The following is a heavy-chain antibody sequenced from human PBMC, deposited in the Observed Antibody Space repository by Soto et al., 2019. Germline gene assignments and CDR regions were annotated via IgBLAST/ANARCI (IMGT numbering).Heavy chain of an antibody. D-gene: IGHD4-17*01. Sequence: QVQLMQSGAEVKKPGASVKVACKASGYTFTSYDIHWVRQATGQGLEWMGWMNPNSGNTGYAQKFQGRVTMTRNTSISTAYMELSSLKSDDTAVYYCARSINDYGDRHWGQGTLVTVSS. CDR1: GYTFTSYD. V-gene: IGHV1-8*01. CDR3: ARSINDYGDRH. CDR2: MNPNSGNT. J-gene: IGHJ4*02.